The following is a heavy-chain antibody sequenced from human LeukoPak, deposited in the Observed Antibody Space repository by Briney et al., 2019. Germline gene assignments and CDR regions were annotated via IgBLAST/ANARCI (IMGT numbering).Heavy chain of an antibody. CDR3: ARDLAWGADLQGPTDDWLDP. D-gene: IGHD1-26*01. Sequence: SVKVSCKASGGTFSSYAISWVRQAPRQGLEWMGGIIPIFGTANYAQKFQGRVTITADESTSTAYMELSSLRSEDTAVYYCARDLAWGADLQGPTDDWLDPWGQGTLVTVSS. V-gene: IGHV1-69*13. J-gene: IGHJ5*02. CDR2: IIPIFGTA. CDR1: GGTFSSYA.